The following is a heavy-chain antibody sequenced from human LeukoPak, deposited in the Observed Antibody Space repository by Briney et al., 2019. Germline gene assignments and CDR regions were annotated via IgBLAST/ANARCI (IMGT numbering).Heavy chain of an antibody. CDR3: ARDHAGSGRAFDY. D-gene: IGHD2-15*01. CDR1: GFTLSTYG. J-gene: IGHJ4*02. Sequence: GGSLRLSCAAFGFTLSTYGIHWVRQAPGKGLEWVGLLSSGGINKHYADSVKGRFIISRDNSMNTLYLQMNSLGVEDTAVYYCARDHAGSGRAFDYWGQGTLVTVSS. V-gene: IGHV3-30*03. CDR2: LSSGGINK.